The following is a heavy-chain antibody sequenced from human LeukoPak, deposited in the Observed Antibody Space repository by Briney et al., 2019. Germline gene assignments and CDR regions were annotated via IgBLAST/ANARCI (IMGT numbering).Heavy chain of an antibody. CDR2: ITSSGYI. D-gene: IGHD6-19*01. Sequence: GGSLRLSCTASGFSFSSYTMNWVRQAPGKGLEWISAITSSGYIEYSDSVKGRVTISRDNAMNSLYLQMISLRAEDTAVYYCARIGLYPGYTSGWAHDFDSWGQGTLVTVSS. J-gene: IGHJ4*02. CDR1: GFSFSSYT. V-gene: IGHV3-21*01. CDR3: ARIGLYPGYTSGWAHDFDS.